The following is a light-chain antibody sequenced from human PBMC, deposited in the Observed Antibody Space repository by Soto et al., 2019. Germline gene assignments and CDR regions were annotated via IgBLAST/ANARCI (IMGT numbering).Light chain of an antibody. Sequence: DIQLTQSPSVLSASVGDTVTITYRASQALSNYLAWYQQKPGKAPDLLIFAASNLQSGVPSRFSGSGSGTDFTLTISSLQPDDIATYYCQQCHRYLTFGQGTKVDIK. V-gene: IGKV1-9*01. CDR2: AAS. J-gene: IGKJ1*01. CDR3: QQCHRYLT. CDR1: QALSNY.